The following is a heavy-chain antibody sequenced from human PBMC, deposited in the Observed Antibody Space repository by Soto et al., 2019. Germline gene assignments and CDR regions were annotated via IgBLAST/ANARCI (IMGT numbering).Heavy chain of an antibody. CDR1: GGSLTGYY. J-gene: IGHJ4*02. CDR3: ARGQEGIVATH. V-gene: IGHV4-34*01. Sequence: QVQLQQWGAGLLKPSETLSLTCAVNGGSLTGYYWSWIRQPPGKGLEWIGEIKDGGSTNYSPSLRGRPTISSDTSNNQFSLKLSSVTAADTAVYYCARGQEGIVATHWDQGALVTVSS. CDR2: IKDGGST. D-gene: IGHD5-12*01.